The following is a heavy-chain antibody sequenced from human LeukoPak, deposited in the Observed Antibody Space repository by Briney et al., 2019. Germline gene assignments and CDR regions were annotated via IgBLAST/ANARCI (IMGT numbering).Heavy chain of an antibody. D-gene: IGHD1-26*01. CDR1: GFTFSSYA. Sequence: GSLRLSCAASGFTFSSYAMSWVRQAPGKGLEWVSAISGSGGSTYYADSVKGQFTISRDNSKNTLYLQMNSLRAEDTAVYYCATTNRYSGSYRDFDYWGQGTLVTVSS. CDR3: ATTNRYSGSYRDFDY. CDR2: ISGSGGST. V-gene: IGHV3-23*01. J-gene: IGHJ4*02.